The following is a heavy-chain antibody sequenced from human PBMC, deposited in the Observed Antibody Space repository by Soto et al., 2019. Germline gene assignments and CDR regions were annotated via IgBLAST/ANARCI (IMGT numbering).Heavy chain of an antibody. V-gene: IGHV1-24*01. CDR1: GYTHTELA. CDR2: FDPEDGET. CDR3: ATPLYYYDSSGYLDR. Sequence: ASVKVSCKVSGYTHTELAIHWVLQAPGKGLEWMGGFDPEDGETIYAQKFQGRVTMTEDTSTDTAYMELSSLRSEDTAVYYCATPLYYYDSSGYLDRWGQGTLVTVSS. J-gene: IGHJ5*02. D-gene: IGHD3-22*01.